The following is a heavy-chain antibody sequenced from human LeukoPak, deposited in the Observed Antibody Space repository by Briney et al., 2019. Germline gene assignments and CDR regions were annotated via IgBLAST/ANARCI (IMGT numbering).Heavy chain of an antibody. J-gene: IGHJ4*02. CDR2: ISGNSGST. V-gene: IGHV3-23*01. Sequence: GGSLRLSCAASGFIFSSYTMTWVRQAPGEGLEWVSSISGNSGSTYYADSVKGRFTISRDNSKNTVYLQMNSLRAEDTAVYYCAKVSAWAMVGATYFDYWGQGTLVTVSS. D-gene: IGHD1-26*01. CDR3: AKVSAWAMVGATYFDY. CDR1: GFIFSSYT.